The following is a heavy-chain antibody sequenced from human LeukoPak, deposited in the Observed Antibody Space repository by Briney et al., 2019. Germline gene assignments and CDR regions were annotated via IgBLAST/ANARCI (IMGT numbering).Heavy chain of an antibody. J-gene: IGHJ4*02. D-gene: IGHD6-19*01. V-gene: IGHV6-1*01. Sequence: SQTLSLTCAISGDSVSSNSAAWNWIRLSPSRGLEWLGRTFYRSKWSYEYAVSVNSRITINPETSKNQLSLHLNSVTPEDTAVYYCARGKPGSSGWNYFDYWGQGTQVTVSS. CDR1: GDSVSSNSAA. CDR3: ARGKPGSSGWNYFDY. CDR2: TFYRSKWSY.